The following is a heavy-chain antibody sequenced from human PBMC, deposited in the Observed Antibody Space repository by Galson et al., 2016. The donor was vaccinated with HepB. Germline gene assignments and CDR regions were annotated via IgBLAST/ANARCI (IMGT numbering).Heavy chain of an antibody. CDR3: VRDWGSKQWVYFDY. CDR1: GFSFITYS. J-gene: IGHJ4*02. Sequence: LRPSCAAPGFSFITYSLNWVRQSPGKGLEGVSYISTSGNIYYADPVKGRFTISRDNAKNSLFLQMNSLRDDDTAVYYCVRDWGSKQWVYFDYWGQGTQVTVSS. CDR2: ISTSGNI. D-gene: IGHD6-19*01. V-gene: IGHV3-48*02.